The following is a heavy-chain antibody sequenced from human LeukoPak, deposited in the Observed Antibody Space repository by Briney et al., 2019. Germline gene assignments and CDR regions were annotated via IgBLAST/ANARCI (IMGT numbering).Heavy chain of an antibody. CDR2: INPNSGGT. J-gene: IGHJ4*02. CDR1: GYTFTSYG. V-gene: IGHV1-2*02. D-gene: IGHD2-2*01. Sequence: ASVKVSCKASGYTFTSYGISWVRQAPGQGLEWMGWINPNSGGTNSAQKFQGRVTMTRDTSISTAYMELSSLRSEDTAVYYCASGTTDIVVVPATLRNYYFDYWGQGTLVTVSS. CDR3: ASGTTDIVVVPATLRNYYFDY.